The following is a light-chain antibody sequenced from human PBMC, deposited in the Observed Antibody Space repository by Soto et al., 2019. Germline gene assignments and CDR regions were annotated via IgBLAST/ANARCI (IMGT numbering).Light chain of an antibody. Sequence: QSALTQPASVSGSPGQSITISCTGTSSDVGGYNYVCWYQQHPGKAPKLMIYEVSNRPSGVSNRFSGSKSGNTASLTISGLQAEDEADYYCSSYTISSTLVVFGGGTKLTVL. CDR3: SSYTISSTLVV. J-gene: IGLJ2*01. CDR1: SSDVGGYNY. V-gene: IGLV2-14*01. CDR2: EVS.